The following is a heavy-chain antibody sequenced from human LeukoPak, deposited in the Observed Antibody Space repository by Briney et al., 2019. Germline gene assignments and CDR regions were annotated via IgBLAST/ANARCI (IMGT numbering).Heavy chain of an antibody. CDR3: ARDAPGIAAAGTVLSDNWFDP. CDR1: GYTFTDNY. V-gene: IGHV1-2*02. D-gene: IGHD6-13*01. J-gene: IGHJ5*02. Sequence: ASVKVSCKASGYTFTDNYMHWVRQAPGQGLEWMGWINPKSGGTNYGQKFQGRVTMTRDTSISTAYMELSRLRSDDTAVYYCARDAPGIAAAGTVLSDNWFDPWGQGTLVTVSS. CDR2: INPKSGGT.